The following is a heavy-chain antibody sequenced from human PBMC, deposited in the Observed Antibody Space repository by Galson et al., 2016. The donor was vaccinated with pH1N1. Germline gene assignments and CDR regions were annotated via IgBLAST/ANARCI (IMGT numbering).Heavy chain of an antibody. J-gene: IGHJ4*02. CDR1: GYSFTDYW. Sequence: QSGAEVKKPGESLKISCKASGYSFTDYWIGWVRQMTGKGLGWMGIIFPGDSDTRYSPSFQGQVTISADKSIHTAYLQWSSLKASATAISYCARLRGSALDSGGRGTLVTVST. D-gene: IGHD3-16*01. CDR2: IFPGDSDT. CDR3: ARLRGSALDS. V-gene: IGHV5-51*03.